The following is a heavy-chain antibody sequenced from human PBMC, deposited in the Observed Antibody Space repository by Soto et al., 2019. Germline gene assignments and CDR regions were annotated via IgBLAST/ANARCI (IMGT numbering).Heavy chain of an antibody. CDR3: AKGGHTVVTPYDY. Sequence: EVQLLESGGGLVQPGGSLRLSCAASGFTFSSYAMSWVSQAPGKGLEWVSAISGSGGSTYYADSVKGRFTISRDNSKNTLYLQINSLRAEDTAVYYCAKGGHTVVTPYDYWGQGTLVTVSS. D-gene: IGHD2-21*02. CDR1: GFTFSSYA. CDR2: ISGSGGST. V-gene: IGHV3-23*01. J-gene: IGHJ4*02.